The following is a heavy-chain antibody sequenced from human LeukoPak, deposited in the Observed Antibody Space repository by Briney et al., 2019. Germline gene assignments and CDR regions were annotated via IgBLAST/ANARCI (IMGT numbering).Heavy chain of an antibody. CDR2: ISSSSSYI. CDR1: GFTFSSYS. Sequence: GGSLRLSCAASGFTFSSYSMNWVRQAPGKGLEWVSSISSSSSYIYYADSVKGRFTISRDNAKNSLYLQMNSLRAEDTAVYYCARGLAAAATNWFDPWGQGTLVTVSS. D-gene: IGHD6-13*01. CDR3: ARGLAAAATNWFDP. V-gene: IGHV3-21*01. J-gene: IGHJ5*02.